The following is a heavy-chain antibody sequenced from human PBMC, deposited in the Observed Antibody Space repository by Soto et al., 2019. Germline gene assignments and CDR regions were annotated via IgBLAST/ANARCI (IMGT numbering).Heavy chain of an antibody. D-gene: IGHD2-2*01. CDR3: ARHTSNFRYYYYAMDV. Sequence: PGESLNISCAVSGYTFTDYWICCVRQLPGKGLEWMGIIYPGDSDTRYSPSFQGHVTITVDKSTSTAYLQWNTLKASDTAMYYCARHTSNFRYYYYAMDVWGQGTTVTVSS. V-gene: IGHV5-51*01. CDR1: GYTFTDYW. CDR2: IYPGDSDT. J-gene: IGHJ6*02.